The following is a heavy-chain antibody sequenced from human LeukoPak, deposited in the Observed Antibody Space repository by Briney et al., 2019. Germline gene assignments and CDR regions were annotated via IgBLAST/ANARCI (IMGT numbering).Heavy chain of an antibody. V-gene: IGHV1-69*05. J-gene: IGHJ4*02. CDR2: IIPIFGTA. CDR1: GGTFSSYA. CDR3: AEAGRDGYNL. Sequence: ASVMVSCKASGGTFSSYAISGVRQAPGQGLEGMGGIIPIFGTANYAQKFQGRVTITTDESTSTAYMELSSLRSEDTAVYYCAEAGRDGYNLWGQGTLVTVSS. D-gene: IGHD5-24*01.